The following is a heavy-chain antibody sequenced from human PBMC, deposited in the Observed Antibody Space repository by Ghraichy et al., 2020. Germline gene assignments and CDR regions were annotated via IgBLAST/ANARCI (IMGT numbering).Heavy chain of an antibody. CDR2: IYYSGST. CDR3: ASHLEEQWLVPFDP. V-gene: IGHV4-39*01. CDR1: GGSISSSSYY. J-gene: IGHJ5*02. Sequence: SETLSLTCTVSGGSISSSSYYWGWIRQPPGKGLEWIGSIYYSGSTYYNPSLKSRVTISVDTSKNQFSLKLSSVTAADTAVYYCASHLEEQWLVPFDPWGQGTLVTVSS. D-gene: IGHD6-19*01.